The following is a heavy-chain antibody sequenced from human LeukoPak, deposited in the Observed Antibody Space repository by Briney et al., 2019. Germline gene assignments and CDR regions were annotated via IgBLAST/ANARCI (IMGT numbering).Heavy chain of an antibody. Sequence: GGSLRLSCSASGFTFSNYAMFWVRQAPGKGLEYISAISSNGRSIYYADSVEGRFTISRDNSKNTLDLQMSSLRPEDTSTYYCVRRAGSYYFDCWGQGSLVTVSS. V-gene: IGHV3-64D*06. D-gene: IGHD1-26*01. J-gene: IGHJ4*02. CDR1: GFTFSNYA. CDR2: ISSNGRSI. CDR3: VRRAGSYYFDC.